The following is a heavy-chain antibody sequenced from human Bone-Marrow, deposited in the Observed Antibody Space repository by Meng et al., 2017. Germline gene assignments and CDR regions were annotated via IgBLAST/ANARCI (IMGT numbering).Heavy chain of an antibody. CDR2: TSRDGSDT. Sequence: EVQLLESGGGLVQPGGSLRLSCVASGFTISTYWLHWVRQAPGKGLVWVSRTSRDGSDTVYADSVKGRFTMSRDNAKNTLYLQMNSLRAEDTAVYYCAAAWELLPPGYWGQGTLVTVSS. J-gene: IGHJ4*02. CDR1: GFTISTYW. CDR3: AAAWELLPPGY. D-gene: IGHD1-26*01. V-gene: IGHV3-74*02.